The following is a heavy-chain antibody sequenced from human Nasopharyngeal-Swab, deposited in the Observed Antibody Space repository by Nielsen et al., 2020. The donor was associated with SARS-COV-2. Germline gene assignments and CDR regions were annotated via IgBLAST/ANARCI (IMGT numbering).Heavy chain of an antibody. CDR1: GFTVSSNY. CDR3: AKDMVGFIAAAGTNYYYGMDV. Sequence: SLKISCAASGFTVSSNYMSWVRQAPGKGLEWVSGISWNSGSIGYADSVKGRFTISRDNAKNSLYLQMNSLRAEDTALYYCAKDMVGFIAAAGTNYYYGMDVWGQGTTVTVSS. J-gene: IGHJ6*02. D-gene: IGHD6-13*01. CDR2: ISWNSGSI. V-gene: IGHV3-9*01.